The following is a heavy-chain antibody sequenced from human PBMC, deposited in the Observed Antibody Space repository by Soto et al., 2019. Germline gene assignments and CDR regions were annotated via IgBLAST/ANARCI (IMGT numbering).Heavy chain of an antibody. D-gene: IGHD2-21*02. CDR2: VNPSGGHT. J-gene: IGHJ4*02. Sequence: QVQLVQSGAEVKKPGASVKVSCKASGDTFTDYYIHWVRQAPGQGLEWMGTVNPSGGHTTYAQHLLGRMTTTXAXSXXTLYMELTSLTSEDTAIYYCARGGHVVVVTAALDYWGQGTLVTVSS. CDR1: GDTFTDYY. V-gene: IGHV1-46*01. CDR3: ARGGHVVVVTAALDY.